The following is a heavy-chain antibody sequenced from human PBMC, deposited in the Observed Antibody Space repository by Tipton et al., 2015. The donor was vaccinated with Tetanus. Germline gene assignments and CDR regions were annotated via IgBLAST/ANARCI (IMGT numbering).Heavy chain of an antibody. J-gene: IGHJ4*02. CDR1: GGFISSYY. CDR2: ALYVGTT. V-gene: IGHV4-59*12. Sequence: TLSLTCTVSGGFISSYYWTWIRQTPGKGLEWIGYALYVGTTKCNPSLKSRVIMSVDTSRNDFSLKLNSVTAADTAVYFCARSNILRFLDCWGQGTLVTASS. D-gene: IGHD3-3*01. CDR3: ARSNILRFLDC.